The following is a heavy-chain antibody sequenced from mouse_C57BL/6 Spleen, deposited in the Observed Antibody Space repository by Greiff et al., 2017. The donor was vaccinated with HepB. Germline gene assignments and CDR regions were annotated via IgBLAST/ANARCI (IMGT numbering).Heavy chain of an antibody. D-gene: IGHD1-1*01. V-gene: IGHV1-62-2*01. CDR3: ARHEDGPYYYGSSYGFDY. CDR2: FYPGSGSI. J-gene: IGHJ2*01. CDR1: GYTFTEYT. Sequence: QVQLQQSGAELVKPGASVKLSCKASGYTFTEYTIHWVKQRSGQGLEWIGWFYPGSGSIKYNEKFKDKATLTADKSSSTVYMELSRLTSEDSAVYFCARHEDGPYYYGSSYGFDYWGQGTTLTVSS.